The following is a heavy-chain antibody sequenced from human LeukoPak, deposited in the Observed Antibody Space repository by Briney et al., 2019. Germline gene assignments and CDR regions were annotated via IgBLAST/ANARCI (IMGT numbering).Heavy chain of an antibody. J-gene: IGHJ4*02. CDR3: AKSPKGIAAAGRDY. CDR1: GFTFSSYA. V-gene: IGHV3-23*01. CDR2: ISGSGGST. D-gene: IGHD6-13*01. Sequence: GGSLRLSCAASGFTFSSYAMSWVRQTPGKGLEWVSAISGSGGSTYYADSVKGRFTISRDNSKNTLYLQMNSLRAEDTAVYYCAKSPKGIAAAGRDYWGQGTLVTVSS.